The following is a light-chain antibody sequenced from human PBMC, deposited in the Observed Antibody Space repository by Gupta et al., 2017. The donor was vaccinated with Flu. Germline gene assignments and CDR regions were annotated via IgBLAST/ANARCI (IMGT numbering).Light chain of an antibody. J-gene: IGLJ2*01. CDR2: ADS. CDR1: NIGSKS. CDR3: QLWDSSSDHSL. V-gene: IGLV3-21*02. Sequence: SYVLTQPPSVSVAPGQTARIPCGGNNIGSKSVHWYQQKPGQAPVLVGYADSDRPSGIPERFSGSNSGNTANLTISRVEAGDEADVDGQLWDSSSDHSLFGGGTKLTVL.